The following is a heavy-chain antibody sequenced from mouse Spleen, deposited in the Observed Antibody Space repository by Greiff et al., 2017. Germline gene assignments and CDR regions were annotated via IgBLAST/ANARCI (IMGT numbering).Heavy chain of an antibody. V-gene: IGHV1-66*01. CDR3: ARSRDYLYWYFDV. D-gene: IGHD2-4*01. CDR2: IYPGSGNT. Sequence: QVQLQQSGPELVKPGASVKISCKASGYSFTSYYIHWVKQRPGQGLEWIGWIYPGSGNTKYNEKFKGKATLTADTSSSTAYMQLSSLTSEDSAVYYCARSRDYLYWYFDVWGAGTTVTVSS. J-gene: IGHJ1*01. CDR1: GYSFTSYY.